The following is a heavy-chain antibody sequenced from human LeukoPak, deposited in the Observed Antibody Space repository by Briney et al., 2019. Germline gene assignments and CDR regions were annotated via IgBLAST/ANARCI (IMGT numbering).Heavy chain of an antibody. CDR3: AKDPHDFWSNYLDF. D-gene: IGHD3-3*01. V-gene: IGHV1-18*01. Sequence: ASVKVSCKASGYTFTSYGISWVRQAPGQGLEWMGWISAYNGNTNYAQKLQGRVTMTTDTSTSTAYMELRSLRSDDTAVYYCAKDPHDFWSNYLDFWGQGTLVTVSS. J-gene: IGHJ4*02. CDR1: GYTFTSYG. CDR2: ISAYNGNT.